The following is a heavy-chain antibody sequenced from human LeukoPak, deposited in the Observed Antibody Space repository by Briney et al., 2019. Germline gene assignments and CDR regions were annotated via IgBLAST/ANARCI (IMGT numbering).Heavy chain of an antibody. Sequence: GGSLRLSCAASGFTFSSYAMSWVRQAPGKGLEWVSAISGSGGSTYYADSVKGRFTISRDNSKNTLYLQMNSLRAEDTAVYYCARGSSGNYASGYWGQGTLVTVSS. J-gene: IGHJ4*02. CDR2: ISGSGGST. V-gene: IGHV3-23*01. D-gene: IGHD3-22*01. CDR1: GFTFSSYA. CDR3: ARGSSGNYASGY.